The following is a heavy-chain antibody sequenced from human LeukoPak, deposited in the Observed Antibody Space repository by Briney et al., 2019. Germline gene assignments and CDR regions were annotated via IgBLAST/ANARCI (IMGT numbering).Heavy chain of an antibody. D-gene: IGHD3-22*01. CDR2: IYPGDSDT. CDR1: GYSFPTYW. V-gene: IGHV5-51*01. J-gene: IGHJ4*02. CDR3: ARRHYDISGYFFDY. Sequence: GESLKISCEGSGYSFPTYWIGWVRQMPGKGLEWMGIIYPGDSDTTYSPSFQGQVTISADKSISTAYLQWSSLKASDTAMYYCARRHYDISGYFFDYWGPGTLVTVSS.